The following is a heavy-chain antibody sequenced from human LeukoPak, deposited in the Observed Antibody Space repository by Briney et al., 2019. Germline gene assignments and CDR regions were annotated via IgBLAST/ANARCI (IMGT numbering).Heavy chain of an antibody. V-gene: IGHV4-30-2*01. CDR1: GGSISSGGYS. D-gene: IGHD3-22*01. J-gene: IGHJ5*02. Sequence: SETLSLTCAVSGGSISSGGYSWSWLRQPPGKGLEWIGYIYHSGSTYYNPSLKSRVTISVDRSKNQFSLKLSSVTAADTAVYYCARGITYYYDSSGYQRGYWFDPWGQGTLVTVSS. CDR3: ARGITYYYDSSGYQRGYWFDP. CDR2: IYHSGST.